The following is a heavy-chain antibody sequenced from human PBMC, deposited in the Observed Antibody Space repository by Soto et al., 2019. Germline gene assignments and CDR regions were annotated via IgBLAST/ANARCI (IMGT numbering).Heavy chain of an antibody. CDR3: ARTPPLTTIFGVTHLNWFDP. D-gene: IGHD3-3*01. CDR1: GGSISSGGYY. J-gene: IGHJ5*02. V-gene: IGHV4-31*03. Sequence: SETLSLTCTVSGGSISSGGYYWSWIRQHPGKGLEWIGYIYYSGSTYYNPSLKSRVTISVDTSKNQFSLKLSSVTAADTAVYYCARTPPLTTIFGVTHLNWFDPWGQGTLVTVSS. CDR2: IYYSGST.